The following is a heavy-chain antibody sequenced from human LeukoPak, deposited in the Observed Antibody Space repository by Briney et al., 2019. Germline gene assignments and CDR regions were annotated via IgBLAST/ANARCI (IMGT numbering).Heavy chain of an antibody. CDR2: ISSSGSTI. J-gene: IGHJ5*02. CDR3: ARSPSGWYLVAANNWFDP. Sequence: GGSLRLSCAASGFTFSDYYMSWIRQAPGKGLEWVSYISSSGSTIYYADSVKGRFTISRDNAKNSLYLQMNSLRAEDTAVYYCARSPSGWYLVAANNWFDPWGQGTLVTVSS. D-gene: IGHD6-19*01. V-gene: IGHV3-11*01. CDR1: GFTFSDYY.